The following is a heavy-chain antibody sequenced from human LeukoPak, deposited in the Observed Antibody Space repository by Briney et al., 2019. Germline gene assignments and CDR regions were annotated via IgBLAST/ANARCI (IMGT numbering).Heavy chain of an antibody. V-gene: IGHV1-18*01. CDR1: GYTFTSYG. CDR2: ISAYNGNT. Sequence: GASVKVSRKASGYTFTSYGISWVRQAPGQGLEWMGWISAYNGNTNYAQKLQGRVTMTTDTSTSTAYMGLRSLRSDDTAVYYCARVGSGSYRTSYYYYYYYMDVWGKGTTVTVSS. J-gene: IGHJ6*03. D-gene: IGHD3-10*01. CDR3: ARVGSGSYRTSYYYYYYYMDV.